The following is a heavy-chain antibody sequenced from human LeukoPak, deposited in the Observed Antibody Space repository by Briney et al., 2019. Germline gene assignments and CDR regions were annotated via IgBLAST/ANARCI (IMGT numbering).Heavy chain of an antibody. J-gene: IGHJ6*03. CDR1: VFTVSNNY. D-gene: IGHD2-2*01. Sequence: PGGSLRLSCAASVFTVSNNYMSLGRQAPGKGLEWVSVSYSGGSTYYAYSVKGRFTISRDNSKSTLYLQMNSLRAEDTAVYYCASDSIVVVPDAMRVFNYMDVWGKGTTVTVSS. CDR3: ASDSIVVVPDAMRVFNYMDV. V-gene: IGHV3-53*01. CDR2: SYSGGST.